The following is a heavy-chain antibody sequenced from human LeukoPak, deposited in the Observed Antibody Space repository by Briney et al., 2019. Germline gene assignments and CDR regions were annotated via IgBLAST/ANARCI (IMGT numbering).Heavy chain of an antibody. J-gene: IGHJ4*02. CDR2: ISGSGGST. Sequence: GGSLRLSCAASGFTFSSYGMSWVRQAPGKGLEWVSAISGSGGSTYYADSVKGRFTISRDNSKNTLYLQMNSLRAEDTAVYYCAKDHYDILTGYYPPVYFDYWGQGTLVTVSS. CDR3: AKDHYDILTGYYPPVYFDY. D-gene: IGHD3-9*01. CDR1: GFTFSSYG. V-gene: IGHV3-23*01.